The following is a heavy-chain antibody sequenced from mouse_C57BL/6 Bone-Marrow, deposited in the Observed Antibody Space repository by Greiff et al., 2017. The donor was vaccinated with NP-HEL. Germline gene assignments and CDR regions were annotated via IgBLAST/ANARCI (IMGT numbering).Heavy chain of an antibody. V-gene: IGHV5-2*03. D-gene: IGHD1-1*01. CDR3: ARHGGYYGSRGWYFDV. CDR1: EYEFPSHD. CDR2: INSDGGST. J-gene: IGHJ1*03. Sequence: EVMLVESGGGLVQPGESLKLSCESNEYEFPSHDMSWVRKTPEKRLELVAAINSDGGSTYYPDTMERRFIISRDNTKKTLYLQMSSLRSEDTALYYCARHGGYYGSRGWYFDVWGTGTTVTVSS.